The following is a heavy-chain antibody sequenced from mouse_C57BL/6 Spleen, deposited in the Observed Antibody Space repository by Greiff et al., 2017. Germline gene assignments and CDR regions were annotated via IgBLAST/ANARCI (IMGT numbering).Heavy chain of an antibody. CDR1: GFTFSSYA. V-gene: IGHV5-4*03. Sequence: EVMLVESGGGLVKPGGSLKLSCAASGFTFSSYAMSWVRQTPEKRLEWVATISDGGSYTYYPDNVKGRFTISRDNAKNNLYLQMSHLKSEDTAMYYCASCMITTRFNYYAMDYWGQGTSVTVSS. J-gene: IGHJ4*01. D-gene: IGHD2-4*01. CDR2: ISDGGSYT. CDR3: ASCMITTRFNYYAMDY.